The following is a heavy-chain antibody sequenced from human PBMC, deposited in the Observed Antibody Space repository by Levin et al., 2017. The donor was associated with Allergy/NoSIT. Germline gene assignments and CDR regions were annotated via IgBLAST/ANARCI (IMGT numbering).Heavy chain of an antibody. CDR1: GFTFSTYW. V-gene: IGHV3-74*01. CDR3: TSPTPSGYGDYIF. Sequence: GESLKISCAASGFTFSTYWMHWVRQAPGEGLVWVSRINTDGRTTDYAGSVKGRFTISRDNAKNTLYLQMDNLRAEDTAVYYCTSPTPSGYGDYIFWGQGTLVTVSS. J-gene: IGHJ4*02. D-gene: IGHD4-17*01. CDR2: INTDGRTT.